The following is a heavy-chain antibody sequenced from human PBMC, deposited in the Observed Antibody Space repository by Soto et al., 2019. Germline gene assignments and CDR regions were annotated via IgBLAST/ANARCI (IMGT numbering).Heavy chain of an antibody. D-gene: IGHD3-9*01. J-gene: IGHJ4*02. V-gene: IGHV4-39*01. Sequence: SETLSLTCTVSGVSIISSSYYWVLIRQPPGKGLEWIGSIYYSGSTYYNPSLKSRVTISVDTSKNQFSLKLSSVTAADTAVYYCASQPEYDMLNGYSKVTDGWGQGTL. CDR2: IYYSGST. CDR3: ASQPEYDMLNGYSKVTDG. CDR1: GVSIISSSYY.